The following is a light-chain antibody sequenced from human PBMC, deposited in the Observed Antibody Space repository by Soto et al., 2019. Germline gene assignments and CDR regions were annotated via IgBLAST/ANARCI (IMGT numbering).Light chain of an antibody. CDR1: QSISRW. Sequence: DIQMTQSPSTLSASVGDRVTITCRASQSISRWLAWYQQKPGKAPKLLIYDASSLESGVPSRFSGSGSGTEFTLTISSLQSEDFAVXYCXXYNNWPPWTFGQGTKVEI. CDR2: DAS. J-gene: IGKJ1*01. CDR3: XXYNNWPPWT. V-gene: IGKV1-5*01.